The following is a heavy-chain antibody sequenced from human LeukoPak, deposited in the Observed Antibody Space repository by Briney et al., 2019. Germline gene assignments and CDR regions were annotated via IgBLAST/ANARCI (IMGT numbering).Heavy chain of an antibody. CDR1: GITFSSHA. CDR2: ISGRGGTT. Sequence: TGGSLRLSCAASGITFSSHAMSWVRQAPGKGMEWVSAISGRGGTTYYADSVKGRFTISRDNSKDTLSLQMNSLRGEDTAVYYCAKVWCSSTSCYSGIYYYYGMDVWGKGTTVTVSS. CDR3: AKVWCSSTSCYSGIYYYYGMDV. J-gene: IGHJ6*04. D-gene: IGHD2-2*01. V-gene: IGHV3-23*01.